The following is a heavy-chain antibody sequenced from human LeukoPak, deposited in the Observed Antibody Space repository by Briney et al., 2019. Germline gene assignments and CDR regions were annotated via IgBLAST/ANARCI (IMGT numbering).Heavy chain of an antibody. Sequence: GGSLRLSCAASGFTFSSYGMHWVRQAPGKGLEWVAVISYDGSNKYYADSVKGRSTISRDNSKNTLYLQMNSLRAEDTAVYYCAMDGGYCSGGSCYDLDYWGQGTLVTVSS. CDR3: AMDGGYCSGGSCYDLDY. J-gene: IGHJ4*02. CDR2: ISYDGSNK. V-gene: IGHV3-30*03. D-gene: IGHD2-15*01. CDR1: GFTFSSYG.